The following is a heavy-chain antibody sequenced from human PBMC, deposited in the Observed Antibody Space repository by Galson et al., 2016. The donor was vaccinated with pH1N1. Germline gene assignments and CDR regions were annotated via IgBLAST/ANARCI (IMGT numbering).Heavy chain of an antibody. V-gene: IGHV4-39*02. Sequence: SETLSLTCTVSGGSISSSGYYWGWIRQSPGKGLEWIGGIYYGGSTYYNPSLKSRVTISVDTSKNQFSLKLSSVTAADTAVYYCARDRRVREWGADTFDIWGQGTMVTVSS. CDR1: GGSISSSGYY. CDR2: IYYGGST. J-gene: IGHJ3*02. D-gene: IGHD3-10*01. CDR3: ARDRRVREWGADTFDI.